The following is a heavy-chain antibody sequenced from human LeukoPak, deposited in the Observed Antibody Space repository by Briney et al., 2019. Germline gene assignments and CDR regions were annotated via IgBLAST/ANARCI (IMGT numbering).Heavy chain of an antibody. V-gene: IGHV1-18*04. Sequence: ASVKVSCKASGYTFTGYYMHWVRQAPGQGLEWMGWINANSGDTNYAQKLQGRVAMTTDTSTSTAYMELRSLRSDDTAVYYCGRDRELVRWGDYYYYYGMDVWGQGTTVTVSS. CDR1: GYTFTGYY. CDR3: GRDRELVRWGDYYYYYGMDV. J-gene: IGHJ6*02. CDR2: INANSGDT. D-gene: IGHD3-10*01.